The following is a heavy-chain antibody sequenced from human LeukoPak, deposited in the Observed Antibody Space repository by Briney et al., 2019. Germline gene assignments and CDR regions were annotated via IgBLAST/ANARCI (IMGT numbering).Heavy chain of an antibody. CDR2: ISWDGTP. Sequence: GGSLRLSCAASGFTFEDYTMHWVRQAPGKTLEWLSLISWDGTPYYTDSVKGRFTISRDNSKNSLYLQMDTLRSEDTAFYYCVKDISYESSGSAFDYWGQGTLVTVSS. CDR3: VKDISYESSGSAFDY. D-gene: IGHD3-22*01. V-gene: IGHV3-43*01. CDR1: GFTFEDYT. J-gene: IGHJ4*02.